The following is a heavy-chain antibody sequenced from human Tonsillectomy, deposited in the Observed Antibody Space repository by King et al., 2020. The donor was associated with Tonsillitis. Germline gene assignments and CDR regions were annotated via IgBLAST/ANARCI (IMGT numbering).Heavy chain of an antibody. Sequence: DVQLVESGGGLVQPGRSLRLSCAASGFTFDDYAMHWVRQAPGKGLEWVSGIGWNSGSICYADSVKGRFTISRDNAKNSLYLQMNSLSVEDTALYYCAKDRGSGSYGEGADAFDIWGQGTMVTVSS. CDR1: GFTFDDYA. D-gene: IGHD1-26*01. V-gene: IGHV3-9*01. CDR2: IGWNSGSI. J-gene: IGHJ3*02. CDR3: AKDRGSGSYGEGADAFDI.